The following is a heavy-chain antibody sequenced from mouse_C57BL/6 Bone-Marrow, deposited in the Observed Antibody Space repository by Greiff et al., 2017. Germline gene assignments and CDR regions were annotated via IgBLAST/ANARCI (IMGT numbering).Heavy chain of an antibody. CDR2: IDPSDSYT. J-gene: IGHJ2*01. CDR3: ARDYYEY. D-gene: IGHD1-1*01. V-gene: IGHV1-69*01. CDR1: GFTFTSYW. Sequence: QVQLKQPGAELVMPGASVKLSCTASGFTFTSYWMHWVKQRPGQGLEWIGEIDPSDSYTNYNHKFKGKSTLTVDKSSSTAYRQLSSLTSEDSAVYYCARDYYEYWGQGTTLTVSS.